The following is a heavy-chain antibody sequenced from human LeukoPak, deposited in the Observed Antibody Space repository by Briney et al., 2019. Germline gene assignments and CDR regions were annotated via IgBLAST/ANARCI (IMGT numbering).Heavy chain of an antibody. CDR2: IVWDDDK. CDR1: GFSLSTSGGG. J-gene: IGHJ1*01. V-gene: IGHV2-5*02. CDR3: AHRPHYSGSGSYSFQH. D-gene: IGHD3-10*01. Sequence: SGPTLVNPTQTLTLTCTFSGFSLSTSGGGVGWIRQPPGKALEWLAFIVWDDDKRYSPSLKSMLTITKDTSKNQVVLTITNLDPVDTATYYCAHRPHYSGSGSYSFQHWGQGTLVTVSS.